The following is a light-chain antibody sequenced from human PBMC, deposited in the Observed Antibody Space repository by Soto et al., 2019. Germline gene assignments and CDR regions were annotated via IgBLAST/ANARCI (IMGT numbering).Light chain of an antibody. CDR3: QHSSA. CDR2: DIS. CDR1: QSIDTIY. V-gene: IGKV3-20*01. Sequence: EIVLTQSPGTLSLSPGERATLSCRTSQSIDTIYLAWYQQKPGQAPRLLMYDISTRATGIPDRFSGSGSGTDFTLTISRLEPEDFAVYYRQHSSAFGQGTKVEIK. J-gene: IGKJ1*01.